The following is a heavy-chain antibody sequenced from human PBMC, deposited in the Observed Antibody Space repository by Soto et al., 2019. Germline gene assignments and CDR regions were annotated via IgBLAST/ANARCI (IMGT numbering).Heavy chain of an antibody. CDR2: INGDGSST. CDR3: TGGYQLLYDAFDI. D-gene: IGHD2-2*02. CDR1: GFAFNTYW. Sequence: GGSLRLSCAASGFAFNTYWMHWVRQAPGKGLVWVSRINGDGSSTNYADSVKGRFTISRDNAKDTLYLQMNSLRGEDTAVYYCTGGYQLLYDAFDIWGQGTMVTVSS. V-gene: IGHV3-74*01. J-gene: IGHJ3*02.